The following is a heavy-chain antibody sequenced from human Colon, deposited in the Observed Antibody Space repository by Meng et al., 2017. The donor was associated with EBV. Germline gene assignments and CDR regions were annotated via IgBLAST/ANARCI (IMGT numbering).Heavy chain of an antibody. J-gene: IGHJ4*02. D-gene: IGHD5-18*01. CDR1: VGSIWWCLW. CDR2: IYHSGST. V-gene: IGHV4-4*02. Sequence: QGKLEDRGQGWVKLSEVSSLSWAVSVGSIWWCLWWAWFRQSPGKGLAWNGEIYHSGSTKYNPSLKSRVTISVDKSKNQFSLKLTSVTAADTAVYYCARGGYYSFDYWGQRTLVTVSS. CDR3: ARGGYYSFDY.